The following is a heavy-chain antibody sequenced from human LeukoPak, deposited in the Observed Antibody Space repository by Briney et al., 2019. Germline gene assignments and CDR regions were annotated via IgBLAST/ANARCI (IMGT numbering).Heavy chain of an antibody. J-gene: IGHJ4*02. V-gene: IGHV6-1*01. Sequence: HSQTLSLTCAISGDSVSSNSAAWNWIRQSPSRGLEWLGRTYNRSKWYNDYAVSVKSRITINPDTLKNQFSLQLNSVTPEDTAVYYCARGEEAVAGQTFDYWGQGTLVTVSA. D-gene: IGHD6-19*01. CDR1: GDSVSSNSAA. CDR2: TYNRSKWYN. CDR3: ARGEEAVAGQTFDY.